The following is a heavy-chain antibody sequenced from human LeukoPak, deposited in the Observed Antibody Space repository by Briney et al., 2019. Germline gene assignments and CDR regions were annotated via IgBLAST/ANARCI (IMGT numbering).Heavy chain of an antibody. D-gene: IGHD5-12*01. CDR1: GYTFSACY. V-gene: IGHV1-2*02. Sequence: ASVKVSCKTSGYTFSACYMSWVRQAPGHGLEWMGWMNPNTGYTSFAPKFQGRVTLTGDTPIGTAYMELRDLRSDDTAVYYCARLIKSGISTSDIDDYWGQGTLVTVSS. CDR2: MNPNTGYT. J-gene: IGHJ4*02. CDR3: ARLIKSGISTSDIDDY.